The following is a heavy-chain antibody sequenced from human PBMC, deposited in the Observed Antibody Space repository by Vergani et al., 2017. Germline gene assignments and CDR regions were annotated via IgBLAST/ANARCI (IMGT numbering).Heavy chain of an antibody. Sequence: QVQLQESGPGLVKPSQTLSLTCTVSGGSISSGGYYWTWIRQHPGKGLEWIGYIYYSGSTYYNPSLKSRVTISVDTSKNQFSLKLSSVTAADTAVYYCARDKGFWRTGTTSGPNAYWGQGTLVTVSS. CDR2: IYYSGST. D-gene: IGHD1-1*01. CDR1: GGSISSGGYY. CDR3: ARDKGFWRTGTTSGPNAY. J-gene: IGHJ4*02. V-gene: IGHV4-31*03.